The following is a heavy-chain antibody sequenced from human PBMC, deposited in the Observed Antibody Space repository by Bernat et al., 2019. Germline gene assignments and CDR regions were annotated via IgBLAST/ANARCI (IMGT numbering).Heavy chain of an antibody. V-gene: IGHV3-23*04. J-gene: IGHJ4*02. Sequence: EVQLVESGGGLVKPGGSLRLSCAASGFTFSNAWMSWVRQAPGKGLEWVSAISGSGGSTYYADSVKGRFTISRDSSKNTLYLQMNSLRAEDTAVYYCARNLYSSSTFDYWGQGTLVTVSS. CDR1: GFTFSNAW. CDR2: ISGSGGST. CDR3: ARNLYSSSTFDY. D-gene: IGHD3-22*01.